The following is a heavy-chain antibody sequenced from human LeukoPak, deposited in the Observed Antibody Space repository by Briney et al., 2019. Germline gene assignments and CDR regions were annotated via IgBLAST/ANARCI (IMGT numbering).Heavy chain of an antibody. V-gene: IGHV1-3*01. J-gene: IGHJ4*02. CDR1: GYTFTSYA. CDR3: ARATIVVVTAIGYYFDY. Sequence: ASVKVSCKASGYTFTSYAMHWVRQAHGQRLEWMGWINAGNGNTKYSQKFQGRVTITRDTSASTAYMELSSLRSEDTAVYYCARATIVVVTAIGYYFDYWGQGTLATVSS. CDR2: INAGNGNT. D-gene: IGHD2-21*02.